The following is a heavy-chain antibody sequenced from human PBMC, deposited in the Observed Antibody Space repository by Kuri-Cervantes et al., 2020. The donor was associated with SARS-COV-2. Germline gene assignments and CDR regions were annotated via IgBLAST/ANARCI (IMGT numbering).Heavy chain of an antibody. V-gene: IGHV3-74*01. Sequence: GGSLRLSCAASGFTFGNYWMHWVRQAPGKGLVWVSRFMSDGTSPSYADSVRGRFTISRDNAKNTLYLQMNSLGADDTAVYYCAKSDWFDPWGQGTLVTVSS. CDR3: AKSDWFDP. CDR2: FMSDGTSP. CDR1: GFTFGNYW. J-gene: IGHJ5*02.